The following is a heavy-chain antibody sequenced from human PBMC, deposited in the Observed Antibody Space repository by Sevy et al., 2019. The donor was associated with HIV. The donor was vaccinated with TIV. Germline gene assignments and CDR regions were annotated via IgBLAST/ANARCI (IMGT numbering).Heavy chain of an antibody. V-gene: IGHV3-30-3*01. J-gene: IGHJ4*02. D-gene: IGHD5-18*01. Sequence: GGSLRLSCAASGFTFSSYAMHWVRQAPGKGLEWVAVISYDGSNKYYADSVKGRFTISRDNSKNTLYLQMNSLRAEDTAVYYCASAHHVDTARMDDWGQGTMVTVSS. CDR1: GFTFSSYA. CDR2: ISYDGSNK. CDR3: ASAHHVDTARMDD.